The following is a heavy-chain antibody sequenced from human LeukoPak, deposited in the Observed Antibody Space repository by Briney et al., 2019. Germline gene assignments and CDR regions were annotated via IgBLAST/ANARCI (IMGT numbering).Heavy chain of an antibody. CDR1: GYTFTSYG. Sequence: ASVKVSCKASGYTFTSYGISWVRQAPGQGLEWMGWISAYNGNTNYAQKLQGRVTMTTDTSTSTAYMGLRSLRSDDTAVYYCARPQLGGWYVDYWGQGTLVTVSS. CDR2: ISAYNGNT. V-gene: IGHV1-18*01. CDR3: ARPQLGGWYVDY. D-gene: IGHD6-19*01. J-gene: IGHJ4*02.